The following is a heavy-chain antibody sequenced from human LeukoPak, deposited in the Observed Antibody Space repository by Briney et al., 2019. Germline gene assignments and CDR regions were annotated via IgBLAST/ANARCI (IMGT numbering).Heavy chain of an antibody. Sequence: VASVKVSCKASGYTFTSYGISWVRQAPGQGLEWMGWISAYNGNTNYAQKLQGRVTMTTDTSTSTAYMELRSLRSDDTAVYYCARNGRVRRVVKDLFEYWGQGTLVAVSS. J-gene: IGHJ4*02. CDR2: ISAYNGNT. D-gene: IGHD3-10*01. CDR3: ARNGRVRRVVKDLFEY. CDR1: GYTFTSYG. V-gene: IGHV1-18*01.